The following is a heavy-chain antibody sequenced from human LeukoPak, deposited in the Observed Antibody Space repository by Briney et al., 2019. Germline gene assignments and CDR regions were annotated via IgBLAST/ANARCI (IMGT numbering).Heavy chain of an antibody. V-gene: IGHV3-23*01. CDR1: GFTFSSYA. D-gene: IGHD3-22*01. J-gene: IGHJ4*02. CDR2: ISGSGGST. CDR3: AKGSGMIVTLRFDY. Sequence: GGSLRLSCAASGFTFSSYAMSWVRQAPGKGLEWVSAISGSGGSTYYADSVKGRFTISRDNSKNTLYLQMNSLRTEDTAVYYCAKGSGMIVTLRFDYWGQGTLVTVSS.